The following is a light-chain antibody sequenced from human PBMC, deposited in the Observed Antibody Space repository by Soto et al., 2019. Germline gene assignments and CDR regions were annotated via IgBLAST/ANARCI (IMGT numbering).Light chain of an antibody. Sequence: EMVMTQSPATLSVSPCERATLSFSASQSVSSNLAWYQQKPGQAPRLLIYGASTRATGIPARFSGSGSGTDFTLTISSLEPEDFAVYYCQQCYNWPQWTFGQGTKVDIK. J-gene: IGKJ1*01. V-gene: IGKV3D-15*01. CDR3: QQCYNWPQWT. CDR2: GAS. CDR1: QSVSSN.